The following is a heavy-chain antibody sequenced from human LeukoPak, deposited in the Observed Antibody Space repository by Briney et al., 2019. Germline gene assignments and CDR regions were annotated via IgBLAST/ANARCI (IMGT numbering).Heavy chain of an antibody. CDR3: ARGAQAWQLVPFDF. D-gene: IGHD6-13*01. Sequence: PSQTLSLTCNVSGGSISSGAYYWSWIRQHPGKGLEWIGYIYYSGSTSYNPSLKSRVIISVDTSKNQFSLKLSSVTAADTAVYYCARGAQAWQLVPFDFWGQGALVAVSS. CDR2: IYYSGST. V-gene: IGHV4-31*03. J-gene: IGHJ4*02. CDR1: GGSISSGAYY.